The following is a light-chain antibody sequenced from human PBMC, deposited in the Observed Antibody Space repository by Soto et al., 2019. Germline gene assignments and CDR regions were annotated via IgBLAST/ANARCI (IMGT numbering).Light chain of an antibody. J-gene: IGLJ3*02. CDR1: ALPKQY. CDR2: KDS. V-gene: IGLV3-25*03. CDR3: QSAVSSGTCPWV. Sequence: SYELTQPPSVSVSPGQTARITCSGDALPKQYAYWYQQKPGQAPVLVIYKDSDRPSGIPERFSGSSSGTTVTLTISGVQAEDEADYYCQSAVSSGTCPWVFGGGTQLTVL.